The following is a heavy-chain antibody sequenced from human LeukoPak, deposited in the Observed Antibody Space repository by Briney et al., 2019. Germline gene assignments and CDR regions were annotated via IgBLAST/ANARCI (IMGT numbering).Heavy chain of an antibody. CDR3: ARGIWSSHKADYYLDQ. D-gene: IGHD3-3*01. J-gene: IGHJ4*02. CDR1: GYTFTNYA. V-gene: IGHV1-3*01. CDR2: INAGNGNT. Sequence: ASVKVSCKASGYTFTNYAIHRVRQAPGQRPEWMGWINAGNGNTKYSQTFQDRVIVTRDKSASTAYMELSSLRSEDTAVYYCARGIWSSHKADYYLDQWGQGTLVTVSS.